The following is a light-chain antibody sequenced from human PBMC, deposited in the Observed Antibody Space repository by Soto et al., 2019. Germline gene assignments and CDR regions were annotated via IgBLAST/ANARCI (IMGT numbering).Light chain of an antibody. Sequence: QSALTQPASVSGSPGQSITISCTGTSSDVGSYNLVSWYQQHPGKAPKLMIYEGSKRPSGVSNRFSGSKSGNTASLTISGLQAEDEADYYCQSYDGSLTGYVFGTGTKVTVL. V-gene: IGLV2-23*01. CDR1: SSDVGSYNL. CDR3: QSYDGSLTGYV. CDR2: EGS. J-gene: IGLJ1*01.